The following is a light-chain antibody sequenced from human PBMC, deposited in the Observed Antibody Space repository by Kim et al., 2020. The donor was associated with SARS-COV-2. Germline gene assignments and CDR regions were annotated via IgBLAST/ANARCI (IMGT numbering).Light chain of an antibody. CDR2: GAS. CDR3: HQYGSAPRT. J-gene: IGKJ4*01. CDR1: QSVSSSY. V-gene: IGKV3-20*01. Sequence: EIVLTQSPGTLSLSPGERATLSCRASQSVSSSYLAWYQQKPGQAPRLLIYGASSRATGIPDKFSGSGSETDFTLTISRLEPEDFAVYYSHQYGSAPRTFGGGTKVDIK.